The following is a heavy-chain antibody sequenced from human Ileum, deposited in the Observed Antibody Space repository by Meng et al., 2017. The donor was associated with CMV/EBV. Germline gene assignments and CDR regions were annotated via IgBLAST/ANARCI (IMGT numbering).Heavy chain of an antibody. CDR1: GFIFSSYS. V-gene: IGHV3-21*01. J-gene: IGHJ4*02. D-gene: IGHD2-8*02. CDR2: INSGSSYI. Sequence: SGFIFSSYSMNWVRQAPGKGLEWVSSINSGSSYIDYADSVKGRFTISRDNAKNSLYLQMNNLRAEDTAVYYCARDGSTGWSRVDFDHWGQGTLVTVSS. CDR3: ARDGSTGWSRVDFDH.